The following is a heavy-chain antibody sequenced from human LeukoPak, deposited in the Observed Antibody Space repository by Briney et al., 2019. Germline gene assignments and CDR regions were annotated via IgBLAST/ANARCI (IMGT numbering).Heavy chain of an antibody. J-gene: IGHJ5*02. Sequence: SETLSLTCTVSGGSISDYYWSWIRQPPGKGLEWIGSIYASGSTTYNPSLKSRVTISIDTSHNQFSLELTSVTAADTAVYHCARHGGNSSLYTWFAPWGQGTLVSVSS. CDR2: IYASGST. CDR1: GGSISDYY. D-gene: IGHD6-6*01. V-gene: IGHV4-4*09. CDR3: ARHGGNSSLYTWFAP.